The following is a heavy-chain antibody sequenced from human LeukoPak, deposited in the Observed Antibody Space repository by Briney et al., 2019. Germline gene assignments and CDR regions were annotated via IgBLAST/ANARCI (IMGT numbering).Heavy chain of an antibody. V-gene: IGHV1-8*01. CDR1: GYTFTSYD. D-gene: IGHD2-15*01. J-gene: IGHJ4*02. Sequence: ASVTVSFKASGYTFTSYDINWVRQATGQGLEWMGWMNPNSGNTGYAQKFQGRVTMTRNTSISTAYMELSSLRSEDTAVYYCARGLEVAALFLGYWGQGTLVTVSS. CDR3: ARGLEVAALFLGY. CDR2: MNPNSGNT.